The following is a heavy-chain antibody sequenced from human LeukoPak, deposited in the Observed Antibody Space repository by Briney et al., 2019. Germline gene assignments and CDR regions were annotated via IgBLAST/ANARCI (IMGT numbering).Heavy chain of an antibody. CDR1: GYIYTNYG. V-gene: IGHV1-18*01. CDR3: ARAAGYDILTGYYIETTFDP. CDR2: INTYNGNT. J-gene: IGHJ5*02. Sequence: ASVKVSCKASGYIYTNYGINWVRQAPGQGLEWMGWINTYNGNTNYAQKLQGRVTMTTDTSTSTAYMELRSLRSDDTAVYYCARAAGYDILTGYYIETTFDPWGQGTLVTVSS. D-gene: IGHD3-9*01.